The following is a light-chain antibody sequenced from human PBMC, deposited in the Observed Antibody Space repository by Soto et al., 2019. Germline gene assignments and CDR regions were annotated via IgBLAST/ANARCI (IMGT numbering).Light chain of an antibody. CDR1: QSIRSTH. CDR3: QQYDSSPRT. Sequence: VLTQSPGTLSLSPGERATLSCRASQSIRSTHLAWYQQKPGQSPRLLIYLSSSRATGIPDRFSGSGSGTDFTLSISRLEPEDFAVYYCQQYDSSPRTFGQGTKVEIK. J-gene: IGKJ1*01. V-gene: IGKV3-20*01. CDR2: LSS.